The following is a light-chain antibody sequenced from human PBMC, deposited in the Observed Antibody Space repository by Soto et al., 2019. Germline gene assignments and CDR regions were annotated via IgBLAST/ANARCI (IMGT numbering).Light chain of an antibody. CDR3: SSYTGSSTLV. V-gene: IGLV2-14*01. CDR2: EVS. J-gene: IGLJ3*02. Sequence: QSALTQPASVSGSPGQSITISCTGTSSDVGGYNYVSWYQQHPGKAPKLMIYEVSNRPSGVSNRFSGSKSGNTASLTISGLQADDEADYYCSSYTGSSTLVFGGETKVTVL. CDR1: SSDVGGYNY.